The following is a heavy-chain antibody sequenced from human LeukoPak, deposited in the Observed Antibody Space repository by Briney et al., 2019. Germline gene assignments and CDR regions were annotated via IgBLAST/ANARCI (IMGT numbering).Heavy chain of an antibody. J-gene: IGHJ6*02. D-gene: IGHD2-8*01. CDR2: ISYDGSNK. CDR3: ARVLRYCTNGVCYYDYYYGMDV. Sequence: PGRSLRLSCAASGFTFSSYAMHWVRQAPGKGLEWVAVISYDGSNKYYADSVKGRFTISRDNSKNTLYLQMNSLRAEDTAVYYCARVLRYCTNGVCYYDYYYGMDVWGQGTTVTVSS. V-gene: IGHV3-30-3*01. CDR1: GFTFSSYA.